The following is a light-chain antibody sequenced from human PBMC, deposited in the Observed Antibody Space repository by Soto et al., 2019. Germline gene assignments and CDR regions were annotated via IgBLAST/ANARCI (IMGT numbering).Light chain of an antibody. CDR2: EVN. Sequence: QSVLTQPPSASGSPGQSVTISCTGTSSDVGGYDSVAWYQQHPHKAPKLIIYEVNKRPSGVPDRFSGSKSGNTASLIVSGLQTDDEADYHCSSYAGASTIFGTGTKVT. V-gene: IGLV2-8*01. CDR1: SSDVGGYDS. CDR3: SSYAGASTI. J-gene: IGLJ1*01.